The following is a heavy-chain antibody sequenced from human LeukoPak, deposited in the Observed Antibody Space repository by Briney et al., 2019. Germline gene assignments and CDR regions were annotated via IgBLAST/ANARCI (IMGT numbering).Heavy chain of an antibody. Sequence: SVKVSCKASGGTFSSYAISWVRQAPGQGLEWMGGIIPIFATTNYAQKFQGRVTITADKSTNTAYMELSSLRSEDTAVYYCARDGIVGATDTYYFDYWGQGTLVTVSS. J-gene: IGHJ4*02. CDR1: GGTFSSYA. V-gene: IGHV1-69*06. CDR2: IIPIFATT. CDR3: ARDGIVGATDTYYFDY. D-gene: IGHD1-26*01.